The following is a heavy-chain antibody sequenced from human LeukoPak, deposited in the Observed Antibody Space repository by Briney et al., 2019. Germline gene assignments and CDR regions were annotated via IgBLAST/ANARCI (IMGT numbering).Heavy chain of an antibody. D-gene: IGHD6-19*01. V-gene: IGHV3-30*03. CDR2: ISSDGSSQ. J-gene: IGHJ6*02. CDR3: ARDFNGAVVSLNYYYGMDV. CDR1: GFSFSNYA. Sequence: GRSLKLSCLTSGFSFSNYAMHWVRQTPATGLEWVAVISSDGSSQHYPASVKGRFTISRDNSKNTLYLQMNSLRAEDTAVYYCARDFNGAVVSLNYYYGMDVWGQGTTVTVSS.